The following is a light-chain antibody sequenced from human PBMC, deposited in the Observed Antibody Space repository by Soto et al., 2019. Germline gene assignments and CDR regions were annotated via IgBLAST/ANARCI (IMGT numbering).Light chain of an antibody. J-gene: IGLJ1*01. V-gene: IGLV2-14*01. CDR3: NSYTSKSTGV. CDR2: EVS. Sequence: QSAMTQPASMSGSPGQSITISCTGVSSDVGGYNYVSWYQQHPGKAPKLIIYEVSNRPSGVSNRFSGSKSGNTASLTISGLQAEDAADYYCNSYTSKSTGVFGTGTKVTVL. CDR1: SSDVGGYNY.